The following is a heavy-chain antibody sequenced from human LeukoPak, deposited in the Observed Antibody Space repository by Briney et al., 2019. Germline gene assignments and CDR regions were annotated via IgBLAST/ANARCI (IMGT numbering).Heavy chain of an antibody. V-gene: IGHV3-66*02. D-gene: IGHD3-22*01. CDR1: GFTVSSNY. J-gene: IGHJ3*02. CDR2: IYSGGST. CDR3: ARWYYYDSSGHLHDAFDI. Sequence: GGSLRLSCAASGFTVSSNYMSWVRQAPGKGLEWVSVIYSGGSTYYADSVKGRFTISRDNSKNTLYLQMNSLRAEDTAVYYCARWYYYDSSGHLHDAFDIWGQGTMVTVSS.